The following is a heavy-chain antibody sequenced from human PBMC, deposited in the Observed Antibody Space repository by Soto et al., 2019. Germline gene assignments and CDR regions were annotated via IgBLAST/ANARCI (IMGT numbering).Heavy chain of an antibody. J-gene: IGHJ4*02. V-gene: IGHV3-53*01. CDR1: GFTVSSNY. D-gene: IGHD3-16*02. CDR3: ARSPRGVWGRYRLDY. CDR2: IYSDGST. Sequence: EVQLVESGGGLIQPGGSLRLSCAASGFTVSSNYMSWVRQAPGKGLDWVSVIYSDGSTYFADSVKGRFTISRDNSKNTLYLRLNSLRADDTAVDYCARSPRGVWGRYRLDYWGQGTLVTVSS.